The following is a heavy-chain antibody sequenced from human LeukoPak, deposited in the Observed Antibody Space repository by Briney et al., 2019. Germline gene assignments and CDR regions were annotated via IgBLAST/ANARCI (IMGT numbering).Heavy chain of an antibody. CDR1: GFTFSTYA. J-gene: IGHJ4*02. D-gene: IGHD6-19*01. Sequence: GGSLRLSCAASGFTFSTYAMYWVRQAPGKGLEWVSGIFGSGGSTHYADSVKGRFTISRDNSKNTVYLQMNSLRAEDTAVYYCAKTTTGYSSGRYPGWPVDYWGQGTLVTVSP. CDR2: IFGSGGST. V-gene: IGHV3-23*01. CDR3: AKTTTGYSSGRYPGWPVDY.